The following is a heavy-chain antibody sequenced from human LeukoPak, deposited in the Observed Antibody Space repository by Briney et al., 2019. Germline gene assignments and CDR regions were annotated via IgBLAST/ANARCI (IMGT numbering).Heavy chain of an antibody. V-gene: IGHV3-33*01. Sequence: PGRSLRLSCAASGFTFSSYGMHWVRQAPGEGLEWVAVIWYDGSNKYYADSVKGRFTISRDNSKNTLYLQMNSLRAEDTAVYYCARDAQEDFDYWGQGTLVTVSS. CDR3: ARDAQEDFDY. CDR2: IWYDGSNK. J-gene: IGHJ4*02. CDR1: GFTFSSYG.